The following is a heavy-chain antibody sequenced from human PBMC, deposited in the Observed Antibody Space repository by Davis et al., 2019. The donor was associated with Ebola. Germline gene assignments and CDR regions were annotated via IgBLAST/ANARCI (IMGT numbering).Heavy chain of an antibody. Sequence: GESLKISCSASGFTFGRYAMHWVRQAPGKGLEWVAVISYDGSNKYYADSVKGRFTISRDNSKNTLYLQMNSLRLEDTALYFCARMELRGDSGSAFDIWGQGTMVTVSS. CDR2: ISYDGSNK. V-gene: IGHV3-30*04. CDR3: ARMELRGDSGSAFDI. D-gene: IGHD1-7*01. CDR1: GFTFGRYA. J-gene: IGHJ3*02.